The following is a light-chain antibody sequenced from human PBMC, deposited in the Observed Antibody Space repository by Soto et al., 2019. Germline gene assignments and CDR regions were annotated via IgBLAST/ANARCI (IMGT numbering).Light chain of an antibody. J-gene: IGLJ1*01. CDR3: QVWDSSSDRPYV. V-gene: IGLV3-21*04. CDR2: YDS. CDR1: NIGSKS. Sequence: SYELTQPPSVSVAPGKTARITCGGNNIGSKSVHWYQQKPRQAPVLVIYYDSDRPSGIPERFPGSNSGNTATLTISRVEAGDEADYYCQVWDSSSDRPYVFGTGTKLTVL.